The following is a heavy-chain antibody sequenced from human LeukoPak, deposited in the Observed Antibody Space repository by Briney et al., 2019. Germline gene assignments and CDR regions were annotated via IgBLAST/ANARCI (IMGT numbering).Heavy chain of an antibody. J-gene: IGHJ6*02. Sequence: GGSLRLSCAASGFTFSSYAMSWVRQAPGKGLEWVSAISGSGGSTYYADSVKGRFTISRDNSKNTLYLQMNSLRAEDTAVYYCAKDLFPVVAATKGMDVWGQGTTVTVSS. V-gene: IGHV3-23*01. CDR3: AKDLFPVVAATKGMDV. CDR1: GFTFSSYA. D-gene: IGHD2-15*01. CDR2: ISGSGGST.